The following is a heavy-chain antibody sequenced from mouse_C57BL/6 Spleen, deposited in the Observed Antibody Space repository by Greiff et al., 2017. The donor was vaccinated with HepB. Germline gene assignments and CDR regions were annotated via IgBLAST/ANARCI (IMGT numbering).Heavy chain of an antibody. Sequence: EVKVEESGPGLVKPSQSLSLTCSVTGYSITSGYYWNWIRQFPGNKLEWMGYISYDGSNNYNPSLKNRISITRDTSKNQFFLKLNSVTTEDTATYYCARDDTTVVAPFDYWGQGTTLTVSS. D-gene: IGHD1-1*01. J-gene: IGHJ2*01. CDR1: GYSITSGYY. CDR2: ISYDGSN. V-gene: IGHV3-6*01. CDR3: ARDDTTVVAPFDY.